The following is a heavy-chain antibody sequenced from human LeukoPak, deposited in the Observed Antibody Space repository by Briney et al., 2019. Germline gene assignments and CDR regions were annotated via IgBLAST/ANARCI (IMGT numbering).Heavy chain of an antibody. D-gene: IGHD6-13*01. V-gene: IGHV3-21*01. Sequence: GGSLRLSCAASGFTFSSYSMNWVRQAPGKGLEWVSSISSSSSYIYYADSVKGRFTISRDNAKNSLYLQMNSLRAEDTAVYYCAKDSSSWYDGYYFDYWGQGTLVTVSS. CDR2: ISSSSSYI. CDR3: AKDSSSWYDGYYFDY. J-gene: IGHJ4*02. CDR1: GFTFSSYS.